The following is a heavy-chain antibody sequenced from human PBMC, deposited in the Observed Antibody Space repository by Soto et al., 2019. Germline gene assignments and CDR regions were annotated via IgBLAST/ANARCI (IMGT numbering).Heavy chain of an antibody. Sequence: QLQLQESGSGLVKPSQTLSLTCAVSGGSISSGGYSWSWIRQPPGKGLEWIGYIYHSGSTYYNPSLKSRVXXSXDXXKNQFSLKLSSVTAADTAVYYCARAWPRVVGNFDLWGRGTLVTVSS. CDR3: ARAWPRVVGNFDL. CDR2: IYHSGST. D-gene: IGHD2-15*01. CDR1: GGSISSGGYS. J-gene: IGHJ2*01. V-gene: IGHV4-30-2*01.